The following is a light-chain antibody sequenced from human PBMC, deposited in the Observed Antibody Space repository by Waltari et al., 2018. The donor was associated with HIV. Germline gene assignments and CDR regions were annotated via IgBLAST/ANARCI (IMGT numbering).Light chain of an antibody. J-gene: IGKJ1*01. Sequence: DIQLTQAPSTLSASVGDRVTITCRASQSIDTSLAWYQQQPGKAPKLLIYKASSLNSGVPSRFSGRGSGTDFTLTISSLQSDDFATYYCQNYNAYATFGQGTKVEIK. CDR2: KAS. CDR1: QSIDTS. CDR3: QNYNAYAT. V-gene: IGKV1-5*03.